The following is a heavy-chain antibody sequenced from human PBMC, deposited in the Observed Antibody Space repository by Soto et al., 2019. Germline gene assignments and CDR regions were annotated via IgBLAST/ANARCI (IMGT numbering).Heavy chain of an antibody. CDR2: IIPIFGSP. D-gene: IGHD2-8*01. Sequence: QVQLVQSGAEVKKPGSSVKVSCTAPGGAFIRYGISWVRQAPGQGLEWMGGIIPIFGSPNYAQRFKGRVTVSADISTNTAYMTLSSLKSEDTAVYYCAGQPNDQEDYYKGMEVWGQGTPVTVSS. J-gene: IGHJ6*02. V-gene: IGHV1-69*06. CDR3: AGQPNDQEDYYKGMEV. CDR1: GGAFIRYG.